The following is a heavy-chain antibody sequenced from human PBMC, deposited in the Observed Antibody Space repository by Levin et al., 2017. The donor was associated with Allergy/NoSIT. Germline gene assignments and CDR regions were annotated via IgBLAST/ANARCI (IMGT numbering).Heavy chain of an antibody. CDR2: IIPILGIA. CDR3: ATYGSGSYYDDYYYYMDV. Sequence: SVKVSCKASGGTFSSYTISWVRQAPGQGLEWMGRIIPILGIANYAQKFQGRVTITADKSTSTAYMELSSLRSEDTAVYYCATYGSGSYYDDYYYYMDVWGKGTTVTVSS. V-gene: IGHV1-69*02. CDR1: GGTFSSYT. J-gene: IGHJ6*03. D-gene: IGHD3-10*01.